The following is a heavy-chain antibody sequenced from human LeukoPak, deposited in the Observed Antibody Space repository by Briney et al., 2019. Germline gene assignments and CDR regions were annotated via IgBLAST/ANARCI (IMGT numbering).Heavy chain of an antibody. CDR1: GFTFSSYS. CDR3: AKDFPYSRY. J-gene: IGHJ4*02. D-gene: IGHD6-13*01. V-gene: IGHV3-23*01. CDR2: ISGGGETT. Sequence: QSGGSLRLSCAASGFTFSSYSMNWVRQAPGKGLEWVSSISGGGETTYYADSAKGRFTISRDNSQNTLYLQMNSLRAEDTAVYYCAKDFPYSRYWGQGTLVTVSS.